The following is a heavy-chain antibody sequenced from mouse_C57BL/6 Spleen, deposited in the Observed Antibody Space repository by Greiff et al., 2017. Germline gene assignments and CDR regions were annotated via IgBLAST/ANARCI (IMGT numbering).Heavy chain of an antibody. D-gene: IGHD3-2*02. CDR1: GYTFTSYW. V-gene: IGHV1-64*01. Sequence: QVQLQQPGAELVKPGASVKLSCKGSGYTFTSYWLPWVPPWPGPGLEWILIIHPHIVSTNYNDNFKSKATLTVDKSPSSAYMQLSSLTSEDSAVYYCAGSSGYGFAYWGQGTLVTVSA. J-gene: IGHJ3*01. CDR3: AGSSGYGFAY. CDR2: IHPHIVST.